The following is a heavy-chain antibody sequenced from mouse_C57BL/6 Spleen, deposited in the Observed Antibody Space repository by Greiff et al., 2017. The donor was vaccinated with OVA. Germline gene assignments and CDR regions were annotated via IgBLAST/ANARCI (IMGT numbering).Heavy chain of an antibody. CDR3: AREGYYGSSYDAMDY. V-gene: IGHV5-6*01. CDR2: ISSGGSYT. J-gene: IGHJ4*01. Sequence: EVQGVESGGDLVKPGGSLKLSCAASGFTFSSYGMSWVRQTPDKRLEWVATISSGGSYTYYPDSVKGRFTISRDNAKNTLYLQRSSLKSEDTAMYYCAREGYYGSSYDAMDYWGQGTSVTVSS. CDR1: GFTFSSYG. D-gene: IGHD1-1*01.